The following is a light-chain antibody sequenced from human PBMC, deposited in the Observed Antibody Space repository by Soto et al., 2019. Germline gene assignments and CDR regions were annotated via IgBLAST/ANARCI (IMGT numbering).Light chain of an antibody. J-gene: IGKJ1*01. V-gene: IGKV3-20*01. Sequence: DIVLTQSPGTLSLSPGERATLSCRTNQSVNSGFLAWYQKKSGQAPRLLLYGISSRAIGIPDRFSGSGSGTDFTLTINRLEPEDFAVYYCQHYGDSVWTFGQATKVDIK. CDR2: GIS. CDR1: QSVNSGF. CDR3: QHYGDSVWT.